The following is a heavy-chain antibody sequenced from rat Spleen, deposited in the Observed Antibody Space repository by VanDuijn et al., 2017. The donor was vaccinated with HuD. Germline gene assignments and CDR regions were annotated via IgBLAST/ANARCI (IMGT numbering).Heavy chain of an antibody. V-gene: IGHV5-29*01. CDR1: GFTFSRSA. CDR2: ISYDGSST. J-gene: IGHJ2*01. D-gene: IGHD1-11*01. Sequence: EVQLVESGGGLVQPGRSLKFSCAASGFTFSRSAMAWVRQAPTKGLEWVATISYDGSSTYYRDSVKGRYTISRDNAKSTLFLQMNSLRSEDTATYYCARNYGGYSVAFDYWGQGVMVTVSS. CDR3: ARNYGGYSVAFDY.